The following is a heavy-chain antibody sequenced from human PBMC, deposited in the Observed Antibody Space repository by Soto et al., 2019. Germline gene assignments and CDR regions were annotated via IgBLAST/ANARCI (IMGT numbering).Heavy chain of an antibody. CDR2: ITSTSSYI. Sequence: EVQLVESGGGLVKPGGSLRLSCAASGFTFSTYSMNWVRLAPGKGLEWVSSITSTSSYIYYADSVKGRFTISRDNAKNSLYLQMHSLRAEDTAVYYCARDMALIDYWGQGTLVTVSS. D-gene: IGHD3-16*01. CDR1: GFTFSTYS. J-gene: IGHJ4*02. V-gene: IGHV3-21*01. CDR3: ARDMALIDY.